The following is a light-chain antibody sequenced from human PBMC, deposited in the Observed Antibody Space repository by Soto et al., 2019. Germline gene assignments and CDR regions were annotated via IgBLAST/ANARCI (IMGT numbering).Light chain of an antibody. V-gene: IGLV8-61*01. CDR3: VLRTATGVSV. Sequence: QTVVTQEPSFSVSPGGTVTLTCGLSSGSVSTSYYPSWYQQTPGQSPRTLIYNTNSRSSGVPDRLSGSILGSKAALTITGAQTDDEADYYCVLRTATGVSVFGGATKLTVL. CDR2: NTN. CDR1: SGSVSTSYY. J-gene: IGLJ2*01.